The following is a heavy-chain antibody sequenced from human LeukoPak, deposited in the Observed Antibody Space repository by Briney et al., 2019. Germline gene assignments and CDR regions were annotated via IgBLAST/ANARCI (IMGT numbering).Heavy chain of an antibody. Sequence: GEALKISCKGSGYGFTSYWIGWGRQMPGRGVEGMGIIYPGDSDTRYRQSFQGQVTISADKSITTAYLQWSSLKVSDTAMYYCARHKLASGVFDIWGRGTMVTVSS. CDR1: GYGFTSYW. CDR2: IYPGDSDT. D-gene: IGHD1-1*01. CDR3: ARHKLASGVFDI. J-gene: IGHJ3*02. V-gene: IGHV5-51*01.